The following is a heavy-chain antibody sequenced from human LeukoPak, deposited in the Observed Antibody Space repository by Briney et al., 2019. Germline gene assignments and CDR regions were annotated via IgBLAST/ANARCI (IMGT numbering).Heavy chain of an antibody. V-gene: IGHV3-48*01. CDR3: ARDHRYAFDN. CDR1: GFNFNDYS. J-gene: IGHJ4*01. D-gene: IGHD5-12*01. CDR2: IGISSGNT. Sequence: GGSLRLSCAASGFNFNDYSMNWVRQAPGEGLEWISYIGISSGNTKYADSVKGRFTISRDKARNSLYLQMNSLRVEDTAVYYCARDHRYAFDNWGHGTLVTVSS.